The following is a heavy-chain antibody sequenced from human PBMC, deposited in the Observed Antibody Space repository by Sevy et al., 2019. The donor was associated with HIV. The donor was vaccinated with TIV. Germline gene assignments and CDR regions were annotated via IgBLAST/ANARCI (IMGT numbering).Heavy chain of an antibody. J-gene: IGHJ5*02. D-gene: IGHD5-18*01. CDR3: ARTIQLWPLNWFAP. Sequence: ASVKVSCKASGYTFTSYGISWVRQAPGQGLEWMGWISAYNGNTNYAQKLQGRVTMTTDTSTSTAYMELRSLRSDDTAVYDCARTIQLWPLNWFAPWGQGTLVTVSS. V-gene: IGHV1-18*01. CDR1: GYTFTSYG. CDR2: ISAYNGNT.